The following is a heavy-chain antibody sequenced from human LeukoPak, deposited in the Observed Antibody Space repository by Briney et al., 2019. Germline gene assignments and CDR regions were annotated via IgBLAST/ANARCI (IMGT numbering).Heavy chain of an antibody. J-gene: IGHJ4*02. D-gene: IGHD3-16*02. CDR3: ARGSGDYVWGSYRFPSLDY. CDR2: IIPIFGTA. V-gene: IGHV1-69*13. CDR1: GGTFSSYA. Sequence: SVKVSCKASGGTFSSYAISWVRQAPGQGLEWMGGIIPIFGTANYAQKFRGRVTITADESTSTAYMELSSLRSEDTAVYYCARGSGDYVWGSYRFPSLDYWGQGTLVTVSS.